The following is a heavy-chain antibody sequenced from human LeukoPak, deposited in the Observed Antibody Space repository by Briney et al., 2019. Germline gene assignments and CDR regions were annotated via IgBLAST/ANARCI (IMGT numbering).Heavy chain of an antibody. CDR2: ISGSGGST. CDR1: GFTFSSYA. CDR3: AKVATMGDYYGMDV. D-gene: IGHD5-12*01. J-gene: IGHJ6*02. V-gene: IGHV3-23*01. Sequence: GGSLRLSCAASGFTFSSYAMSWVRQAPGKGLEGVSAISGSGGSTYYADSVKGRFTISRDNSKNTLYLQMNSLRAEDTAVYYCAKVATMGDYYGMDVWGQGTTVTVSS.